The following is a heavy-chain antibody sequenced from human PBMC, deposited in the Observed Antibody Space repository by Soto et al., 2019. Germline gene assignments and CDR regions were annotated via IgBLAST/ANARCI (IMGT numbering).Heavy chain of an antibody. CDR2: INPASGST. V-gene: IGHV1-46*01. CDR3: ARDLAAGDH. Sequence: QVQLVQSGAEVKKPGASVKLSCRTSGDTFTHDYIHWVRQAPGQGLEWLGIINPASGSTNYAQDFQGRVTLTMDTSTTTVYMDLSGLRAEDTAIFYCARDLAAGDHWGQGTLVTVSS. CDR1: GDTFTHDY. D-gene: IGHD6-13*01. J-gene: IGHJ4*02.